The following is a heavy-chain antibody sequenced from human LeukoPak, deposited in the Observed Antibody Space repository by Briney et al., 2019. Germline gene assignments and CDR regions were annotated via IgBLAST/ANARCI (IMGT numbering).Heavy chain of an antibody. CDR3: ARHPIGRSGLHQRYYYYYYMDV. J-gene: IGHJ6*03. D-gene: IGHD3-3*01. CDR2: IYPGDSDT. Sequence: GESLKISCKGSGYSFTSYWIGWVRQMPGKGLEWMGIIYPGDSDTRYSPSFQGQVTISADKSISTAYLQWSSLKASDTAMYYCARHPIGRSGLHQRYYYYYYMDVWGKGTTVTVSS. CDR1: GYSFTSYW. V-gene: IGHV5-51*01.